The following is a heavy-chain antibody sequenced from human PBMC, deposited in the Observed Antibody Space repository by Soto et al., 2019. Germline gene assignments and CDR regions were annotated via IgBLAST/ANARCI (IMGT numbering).Heavy chain of an antibody. CDR1: GFTFRSYA. CDR3: AKDARSGWNFDY. D-gene: IGHD6-19*01. J-gene: IGHJ4*02. CDR2: VSASGGSA. Sequence: PGGSLRLSFAPSGFTFRSYAMSWVRQAPGKGLEWVSAVSASGGSADYADSVKGRFTISRDNSKNTLSLQMNSLRAEDTAVYYCAKDARSGWNFDYWGQGT. V-gene: IGHV3-23*01.